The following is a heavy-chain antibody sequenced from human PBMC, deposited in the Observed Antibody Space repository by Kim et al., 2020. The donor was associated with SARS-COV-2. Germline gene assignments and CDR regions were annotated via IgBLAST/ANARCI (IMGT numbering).Heavy chain of an antibody. V-gene: IGHV1-46*01. Sequence: QKFQGRVTMTRDTSTSTVYMELSSLRSEDTAVYYCASRTIAVAGTGAFDIWGQGTMVTVSS. J-gene: IGHJ3*02. D-gene: IGHD6-19*01. CDR3: ASRTIAVAGTGAFDI.